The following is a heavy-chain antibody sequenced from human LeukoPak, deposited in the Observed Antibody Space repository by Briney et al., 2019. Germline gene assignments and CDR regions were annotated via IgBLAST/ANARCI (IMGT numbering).Heavy chain of an antibody. CDR3: ASRCSSTSCYRVY. J-gene: IGHJ4*02. Sequence: GGSLRLSCAASGFTFSNAWMSWIRQAPGKGLEWVSYISSSGGTIYYADSVKGRFTISRDNAKNSLYLQMNSLRAEDTAVYYCASRCSSTSCYRVYWGQGTLVTVSS. CDR1: GFTFSNAW. V-gene: IGHV3-11*04. CDR2: ISSSGGTI. D-gene: IGHD2-2*02.